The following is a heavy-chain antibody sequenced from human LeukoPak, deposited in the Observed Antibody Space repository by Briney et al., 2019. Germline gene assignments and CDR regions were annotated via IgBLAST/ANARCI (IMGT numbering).Heavy chain of an antibody. D-gene: IGHD6-19*01. CDR2: INPNSGGT. V-gene: IGHV1-2*04. CDR1: GYTFTGYY. CDR3: ARGVGSGWYGWFDP. J-gene: IGHJ5*02. Sequence: ASVKVSCKASGYTFTGYYMHWVRQAPGQGLEWMGWINPNSGGTNYAQKFQGWVTMTRDTSISTAYMELSRLRSDDTAVYYCARGVGSGWYGWFDPWGQGTLVTVSS.